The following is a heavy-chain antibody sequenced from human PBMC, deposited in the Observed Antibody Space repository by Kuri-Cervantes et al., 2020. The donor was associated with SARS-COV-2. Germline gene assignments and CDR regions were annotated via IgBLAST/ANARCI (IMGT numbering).Heavy chain of an antibody. CDR1: GASISGTIFW. Sequence: SETLSLTCIVSGASISGTIFWWGWIRQPPGRGLEWIGSIYYRGNTYYNPSLKSRITMSVDTSKSQFSLRLRSVTAADTAMYYCARLGTGLPFDSWGQGTLVTVSS. V-gene: IGHV4-39*01. D-gene: IGHD7-27*01. CDR3: ARLGTGLPFDS. CDR2: IYYRGNT. J-gene: IGHJ4*02.